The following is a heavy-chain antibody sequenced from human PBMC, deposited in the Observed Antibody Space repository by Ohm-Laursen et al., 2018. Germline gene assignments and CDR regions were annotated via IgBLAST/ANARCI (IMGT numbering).Heavy chain of an antibody. J-gene: IGHJ1*01. CDR2: ISYDGSNK. Sequence: SLRLSCAASGFTFSSYGMHWVRQAPGKGLEWVAVISYDGSNKYYADSVKGRFTISRDNSKNTLYLQMNSLRAEDTAVYYCAKAPFQHWARAPWSPSPQ. CDR1: GFTFSSYG. V-gene: IGHV3-30*18. CDR3: AKAPFQH.